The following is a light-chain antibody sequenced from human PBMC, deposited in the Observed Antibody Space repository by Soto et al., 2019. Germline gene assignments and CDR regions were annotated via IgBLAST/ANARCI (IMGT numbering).Light chain of an antibody. J-gene: IGKJ5*01. CDR1: QSLLHSDGKTY. CDR3: QQSYSTPLT. CDR2: LGS. V-gene: IGKV2-28*01. Sequence: DIGMTQTPLSLSVTPGQPASISCKSSQSLLHSDGKTYLYWYLQKPGQPPQLLIYLGSNRASGVPGRFSGSGSGTDFTLTISSLQPEDFATYYCQQSYSTPLTFGGGTRLEIK.